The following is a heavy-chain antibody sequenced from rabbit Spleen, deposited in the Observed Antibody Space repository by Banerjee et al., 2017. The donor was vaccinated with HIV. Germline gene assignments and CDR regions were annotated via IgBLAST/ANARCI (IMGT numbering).Heavy chain of an antibody. J-gene: IGHJ4*01. Sequence: QEQLEESGGGLVQPEGSLTLTCKASGLDFSSYYYMCWVRQAPGKGLEWIGCIYVGRGSTHYANWAKGRVTMYKTSSTTVTLQLTSLTAADTATYFCARDDDTSSGYQFNLWGPGTLVTVS. CDR3: ARDDDTSSGYQFNL. CDR1: GLDFSSYYY. V-gene: IGHV1S45*01. D-gene: IGHD1-1*01. CDR2: IYVGRGST.